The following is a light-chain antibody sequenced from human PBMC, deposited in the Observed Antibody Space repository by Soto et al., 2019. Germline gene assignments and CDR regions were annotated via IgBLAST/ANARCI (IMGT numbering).Light chain of an antibody. V-gene: IGKV3-20*01. CDR2: GAS. CDR3: QRYGSSPYT. J-gene: IGKJ2*01. Sequence: EIVLTQSPGTLSLSPGERATLSCRASQSISSSYIAWYQQKPGQAPRLLIYGASIRATGIPDRFSGGGSGTDFTLTISRLEPEDFAVYYCQRYGSSPYTFGQGTKLEIK. CDR1: QSISSSY.